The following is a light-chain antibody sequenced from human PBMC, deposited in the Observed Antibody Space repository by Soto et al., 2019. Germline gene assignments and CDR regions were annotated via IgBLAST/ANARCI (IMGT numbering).Light chain of an antibody. Sequence: DFVITQSPPPLPFPLFHPSSISCRSPQRLVHNDRIDYFNWFQQRPGRAPRRLIYNVSSLDSGVPARFSGSGSGTDFALKISRVEPEDFGVYYCKQGTHCPITFGQGTRLEIK. CDR2: NVS. CDR3: KQGTHCPIT. CDR1: QRLVHNDRIDY. J-gene: IGKJ5*01. V-gene: IGKV2-30*02.